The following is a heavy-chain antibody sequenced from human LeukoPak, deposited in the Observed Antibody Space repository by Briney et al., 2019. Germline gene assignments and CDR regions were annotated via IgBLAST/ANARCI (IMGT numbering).Heavy chain of an antibody. D-gene: IGHD5-18*01. CDR3: AKQGPQIWLRAAYFDY. CDR1: GFTFSTYP. J-gene: IGHJ4*02. CDR2: ISGSGGST. Sequence: GGSLSLSCAASGFTFSTYPMSWVRPAPGKGVEWVSGISGSGGSTYYPDSVKGRFTLSRDNSENTVFLQMNSLRVEDTAVYYCAKQGPQIWLRAAYFDYWGQGTLVTVSS. V-gene: IGHV3-23*01.